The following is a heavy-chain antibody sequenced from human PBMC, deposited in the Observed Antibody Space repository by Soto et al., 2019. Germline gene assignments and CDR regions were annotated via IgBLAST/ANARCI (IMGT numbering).Heavy chain of an antibody. CDR3: ARGMTTVTTLDY. D-gene: IGHD4-4*01. CDR1: RGSISSGGYS. CDR2: IYHSGST. Sequence: TLSLTCAVSRGSISSGGYSWGWIRQPPGKGLEWIGYIYHSGSTYYNPSLKSRVTISVDRSKNQFSLKLSSVTAADTAVYYCARGMTTVTTLDYWGQGTLVTVSS. V-gene: IGHV4-30-2*01. J-gene: IGHJ4*02.